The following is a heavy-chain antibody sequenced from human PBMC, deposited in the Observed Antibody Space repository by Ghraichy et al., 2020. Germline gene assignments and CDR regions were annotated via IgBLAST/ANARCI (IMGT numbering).Heavy chain of an antibody. CDR1: GFTFSSYG. CDR2: ISYDGSNK. D-gene: IGHD3-3*01. V-gene: IGHV3-30*18. CDR3: AKDQGITIFGVVTPWEYYYGMDV. J-gene: IGHJ6*02. Sequence: GGSLRLSCAASGFTFSSYGMHWVRQAPGKGLEWVAVISYDGSNKYYADSVKGRFTISRDNSKNTLYLQMNSLRAEDTAVYYCAKDQGITIFGVVTPWEYYYGMDVWGQGTTVTVSS.